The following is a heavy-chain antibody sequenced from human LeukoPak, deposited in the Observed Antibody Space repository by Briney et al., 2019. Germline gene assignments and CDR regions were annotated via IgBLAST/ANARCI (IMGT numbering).Heavy chain of an antibody. CDR2: IIPIFGTV. CDR3: AKEGVDTAMVTHYYGMDV. J-gene: IGHJ6*02. D-gene: IGHD5-18*01. CDR1: GGTFSSYA. Sequence: EASVNLSCTASGGTFSSYAISWVRHAPGQGLELMGGIIPIFGTVNYAQKFQGRVTITTDESTSTAYMELSSLRSEDTAVYYCAKEGVDTAMVTHYYGMDVWGQGTSVTVSS. V-gene: IGHV1-69*05.